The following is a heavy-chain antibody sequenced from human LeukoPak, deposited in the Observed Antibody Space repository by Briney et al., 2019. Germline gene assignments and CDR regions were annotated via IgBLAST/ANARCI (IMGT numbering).Heavy chain of an antibody. J-gene: IGHJ5*02. V-gene: IGHV3-7*01. D-gene: IGHD3-16*02. CDR2: IKQDGSEK. CDR3: ARDLSYDYVWGSYRPRGWFDP. CDR1: GFTFSDYN. Sequence: PGGSLRLSCAASGFTFSDYNMNWVRQAPGKGLEWVANIKQDGSEKYYVDSVKGRFTISRDNAKNSLYLQMNSLRAEDTAVYYCARDLSYDYVWGSYRPRGWFDPWGQGTLVTVSS.